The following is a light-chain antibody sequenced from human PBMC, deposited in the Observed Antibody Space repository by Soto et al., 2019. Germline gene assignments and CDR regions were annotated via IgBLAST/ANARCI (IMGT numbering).Light chain of an antibody. CDR3: QSYDSSLSVV. CDR1: SSNIGAGYD. J-gene: IGLJ2*01. V-gene: IGLV1-40*01. Sequence: QLVLTQPPSVSGAPGQRVTISCTGSSSNIGAGYDVHWYQQLPGTAPKLLIYGNSNRPSGVPDRFSGSKSGTSASLAITGLQAEDEADYYCQSYDSSLSVVFGGGTNLTVL. CDR2: GNS.